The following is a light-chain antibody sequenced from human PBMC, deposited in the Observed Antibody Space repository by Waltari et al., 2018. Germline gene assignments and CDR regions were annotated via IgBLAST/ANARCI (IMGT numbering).Light chain of an antibody. J-gene: IGKJ1*01. CDR3: QHYDNSPLT. V-gene: IGKV3-20*01. CDR1: RSVTGTY. Sequence: IVLTQSPGTLSLSPGDTATLSCRASRSVTGTYLAWYQQKPGQAPRLLISGASNRAAGIPDRFSGRGSRTDFILIISRLEPEDFAVYYCQHYDNSPLTFGQGTKVEIK. CDR2: GAS.